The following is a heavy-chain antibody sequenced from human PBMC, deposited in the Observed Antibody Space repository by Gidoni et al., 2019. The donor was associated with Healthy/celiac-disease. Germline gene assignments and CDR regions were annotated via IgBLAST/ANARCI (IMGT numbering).Heavy chain of an antibody. V-gene: IGHV4-39*01. Sequence: QLQLQESGPGLVKPSETLSLTCTVSGGSISSSSYYWGWIRQPPGKGLAWIGSIYYSGSTYYNPSLKSRVTISVDTSKNQFSLKLSSVTAADTAVYYCARPGGATTWGQGTLVTVSS. CDR3: ARPGGATT. J-gene: IGHJ5*02. CDR2: IYYSGST. D-gene: IGHD1-26*01. CDR1: GGSISSSSYY.